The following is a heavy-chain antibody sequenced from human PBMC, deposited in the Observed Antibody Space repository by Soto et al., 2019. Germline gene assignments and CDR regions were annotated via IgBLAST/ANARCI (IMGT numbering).Heavy chain of an antibody. CDR1: GFTFSSYG. CDR2: ISYDGSNK. CDR3: AKGQARGPYYYGMDV. Sequence: GGSLRLSCAASGFTFSSYGMHWVRQVPGKGLEWVAVISYDGSNKYYADSVKGRFTISRDNSKNTLYLQMNSLRAEDTAVYYCAKGQARGPYYYGMDVWGQGTTVTVSS. V-gene: IGHV3-30*18. J-gene: IGHJ6*02.